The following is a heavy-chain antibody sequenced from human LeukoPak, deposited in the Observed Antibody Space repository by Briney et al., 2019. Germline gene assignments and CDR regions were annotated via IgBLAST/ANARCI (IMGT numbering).Heavy chain of an antibody. Sequence: SETLSLTCTVSGGSISSYYWSWIRQPPGKGLEWIGYIYYSGSTNYNPTLKSRVTISVDTSKNQFSLKLSSVTAADTAVYYCARISGSYFDYWGQGTLVTVSS. J-gene: IGHJ4*02. CDR2: IYYSGST. CDR1: GGSISSYY. D-gene: IGHD1-26*01. CDR3: ARISGSYFDY. V-gene: IGHV4-59*01.